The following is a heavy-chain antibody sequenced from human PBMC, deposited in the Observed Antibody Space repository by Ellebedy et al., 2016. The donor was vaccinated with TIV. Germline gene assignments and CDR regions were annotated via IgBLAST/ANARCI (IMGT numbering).Heavy chain of an antibody. CDR1: GFTFSNYC. J-gene: IGHJ4*02. Sequence: GGSLRLSCAASGFTFSNYCMNWVRQAPGKGLEWVANIKQDGSEKNYVDSVKGRFTISRDNAKNSLYLEMNSLRDEDTAVYYCARDRLGWREPPNYWGQGTLVTVSS. CDR3: ARDRLGWREPPNY. V-gene: IGHV3-7*03. CDR2: IKQDGSEK. D-gene: IGHD7-27*01.